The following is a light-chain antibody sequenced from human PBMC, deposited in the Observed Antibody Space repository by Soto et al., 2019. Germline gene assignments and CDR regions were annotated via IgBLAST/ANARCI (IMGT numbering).Light chain of an antibody. J-gene: IGKJ4*01. CDR1: QSVSSSY. CDR2: DAS. V-gene: IGKV3-20*01. Sequence: EIVLTQSPGTLSLSPGERATLSCRASQSVSSSYLVWYQQKPGQAPRLLIYDASSRATGIPDRFSGSGSGTDFTLTISSLEPEDFAAYYCQQYGDWPLTFGGGTKVDIK. CDR3: QQYGDWPLT.